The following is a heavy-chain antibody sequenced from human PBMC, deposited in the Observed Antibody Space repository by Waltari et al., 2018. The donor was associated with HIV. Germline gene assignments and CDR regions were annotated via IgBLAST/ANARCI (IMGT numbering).Heavy chain of an antibody. D-gene: IGHD6-19*01. CDR3: ARDLSVASVAGSSGY. Sequence: EVQLVESGGGLVKPGGSLRLSCAASGFTFSSNIMPWVRQAPGKGLEYISSISSGSGYIYYADSVKGRFTISRDNAKNSLYLQMNSLRAADTAVYYCARDLSVASVAGSSGYWGQGTLVTVSS. V-gene: IGHV3-21*01. CDR2: ISSGSGYI. CDR1: GFTFSSNI. J-gene: IGHJ4*02.